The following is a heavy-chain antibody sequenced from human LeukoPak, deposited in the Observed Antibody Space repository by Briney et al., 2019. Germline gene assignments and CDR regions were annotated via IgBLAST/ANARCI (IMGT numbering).Heavy chain of an antibody. CDR1: GYTFTGYY. V-gene: IGHV1-2*06. Sequence: ASVKVSCKASGYTFTGYYIHWVRQAPGQGLEWMGRINPNSGGTNSAQKFQGRVTMTRDTSISTAYMELSRLRSDDTAVYYCAVEYCGGDCNSRDYYGMDVWGQGTTVTVSS. CDR2: INPNSGGT. J-gene: IGHJ6*02. D-gene: IGHD2-21*02. CDR3: AVEYCGGDCNSRDYYGMDV.